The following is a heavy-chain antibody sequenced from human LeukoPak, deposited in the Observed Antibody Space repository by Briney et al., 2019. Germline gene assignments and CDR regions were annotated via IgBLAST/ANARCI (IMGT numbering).Heavy chain of an antibody. J-gene: IGHJ5*02. D-gene: IGHD2-15*01. Sequence: SETLSLTCTVSGGSISSYYWSWIRQPPGKGLEWIGYIYYSGSTNYNPSLKSRVTISVDTSKNQFSLKLSSVTAADTAVYYCARGLGYCSGGSCYGNWFDPWGQGTLVTVSS. CDR2: IYYSGST. V-gene: IGHV4-59*08. CDR3: ARGLGYCSGGSCYGNWFDP. CDR1: GGSISSYY.